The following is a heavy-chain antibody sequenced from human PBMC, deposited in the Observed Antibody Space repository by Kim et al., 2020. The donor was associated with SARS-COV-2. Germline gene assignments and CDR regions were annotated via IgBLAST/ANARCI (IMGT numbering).Heavy chain of an antibody. D-gene: IGHD3-10*01. CDR1: GGSISSYY. CDR2: IYYSGST. J-gene: IGHJ3*02. CDR3: ARGSGSYYSVGAFDI. V-gene: IGHV4-59*01. Sequence: SETLSLTCTVSGGSISSYYWSWIRQPPGKGLEWIGYIYYSGSTNYNPSLKSRVTISVDTSKNQFSLKLSSVTAADTAVYYCARGSGSYYSVGAFDIWGQGTMVTVSS.